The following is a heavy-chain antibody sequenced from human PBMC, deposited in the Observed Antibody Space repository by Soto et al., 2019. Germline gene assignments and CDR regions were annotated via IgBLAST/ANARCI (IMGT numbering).Heavy chain of an antibody. CDR3: ARGYCVGGTCYSLAGSFYYYMDV. Sequence: EVQLVESGGGLVQPGGSLRLSCAASGFTFSNYWMYWVRQAPGKGLEWVSRINNDGSVSSHADSVRGRLTISRDNVKNTLYLHMDSLRAEDTAVYFCARGYCVGGTCYSLAGSFYYYMDVWGKGTTVTVFS. J-gene: IGHJ6*03. D-gene: IGHD2-15*01. V-gene: IGHV3-74*02. CDR2: INNDGSVS. CDR1: GFTFSNYW.